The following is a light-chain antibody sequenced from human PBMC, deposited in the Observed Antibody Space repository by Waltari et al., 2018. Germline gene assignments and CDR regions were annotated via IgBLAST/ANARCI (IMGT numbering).Light chain of an antibody. J-gene: IGLJ3*02. CDR2: RSD. V-gene: IGLV1-44*01. CDR1: ASNLCNNL. Sequence: QSVLTQPPSVSGTPGQRVTIPCSGSASNLCNNLVNWSQQFPGKPPKLLSYRSDQRPAGDPDGLAGSKSGTSASLDISGRQAEDEADYYCAAWDDSLNGRWVFGGGTKVTVL. CDR3: AAWDDSLNGRWV.